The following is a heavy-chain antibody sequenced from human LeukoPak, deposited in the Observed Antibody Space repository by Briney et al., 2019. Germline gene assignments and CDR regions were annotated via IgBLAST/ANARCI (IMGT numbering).Heavy chain of an antibody. J-gene: IGHJ6*02. V-gene: IGHV5-51*01. CDR2: IYPGDSDT. CDR3: ARKKTYYYDSSGSRVYYYYGMDV. Sequence: GESLKISCKGSGYSFTSYWIGWVRQMPGKGLEWMGIIYPGDSDTRYSPSFQGQVTISADKSISTAYLQWSSLKASDTAMYYCARKKTYYYDSSGSRVYYYYGMDVWGQGTTVTVSS. CDR1: GYSFTSYW. D-gene: IGHD3-22*01.